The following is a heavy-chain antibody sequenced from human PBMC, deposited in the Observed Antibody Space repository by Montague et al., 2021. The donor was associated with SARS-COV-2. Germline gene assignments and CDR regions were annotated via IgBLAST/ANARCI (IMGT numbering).Heavy chain of an antibody. CDR3: ARDHGSGWFTFDY. CDR1: GFTVSSNY. Sequence: SLRLSCAASGFTVSSNYMSWVRQAPGKGLKWVSVIYSGGSTYYADSVKGRFTISRHNSKNTLYLQMNSLRAEDAAVYYCARDHGSGWFTFDYWGQGTLVTVSS. CDR2: IYSGGST. V-gene: IGHV3-53*04. D-gene: IGHD6-19*01. J-gene: IGHJ4*02.